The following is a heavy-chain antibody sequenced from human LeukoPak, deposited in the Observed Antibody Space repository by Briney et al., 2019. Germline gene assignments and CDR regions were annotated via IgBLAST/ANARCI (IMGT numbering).Heavy chain of an antibody. V-gene: IGHV3-48*01. CDR2: ISSSSTII. J-gene: IGHJ4*02. CDR3: ARDRFHGSGTYDY. Sequence: GGSLRLSCATSGFTFSTYSLNWVRQAPGKGLEWISYISSSSTIIYYADSVKGRFTISRDNAKNSLYLQMNSLRAEDTAVYYCARDRFHGSGTYDYWGQGTLVTVSS. D-gene: IGHD3-10*01. CDR1: GFTFSTYS.